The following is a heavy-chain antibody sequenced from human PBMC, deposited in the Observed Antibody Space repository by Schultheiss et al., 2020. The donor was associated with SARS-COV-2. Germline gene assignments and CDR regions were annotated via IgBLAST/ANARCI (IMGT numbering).Heavy chain of an antibody. V-gene: IGHV3-30*18. Sequence: GGSLRLSCAASGFTFSSYSMNWVRQAPGKGLEWVAVISYDGSNKYYADSVKGRFTISRDNSKNTLYLQMNSLRAEDTAVYYCAKALYSSSSSYYYYGMDVWGQGTTVTVSS. J-gene: IGHJ6*02. CDR1: GFTFSSYS. CDR3: AKALYSSSSSYYYYGMDV. D-gene: IGHD6-6*01. CDR2: ISYDGSNK.